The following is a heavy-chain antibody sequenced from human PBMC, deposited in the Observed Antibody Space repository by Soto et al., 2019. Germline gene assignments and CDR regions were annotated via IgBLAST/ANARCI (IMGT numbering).Heavy chain of an antibody. V-gene: IGHV3-74*01. CDR3: ARSLSASPDY. J-gene: IGHJ4*02. CDR1: GFTFSSYW. CDR2: INTDGSTP. Sequence: QPGGSLRLSCAASGFTFSSYWMHWVRQAPGKGLVWVSRINTDGSTPAYADSVKGRFTISRDNAKNTLSLQMNILRAEDTAVYYCARSLSASPDYWGQGTLVTVSS. D-gene: IGHD2-2*01.